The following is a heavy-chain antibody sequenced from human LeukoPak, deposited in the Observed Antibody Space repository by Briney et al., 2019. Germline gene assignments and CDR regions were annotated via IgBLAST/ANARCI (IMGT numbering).Heavy chain of an antibody. CDR1: GGSISSYY. CDR2: IYYSGST. J-gene: IGHJ5*02. V-gene: IGHV4-59*01. D-gene: IGHD6-19*01. CDR3: ARDVGGSGWAYNWFDP. Sequence: SETLSLTCTVSGGSISSYYWSWIRQPPGKGLEWIGYIYYSGSTNYNPSLKSRVTISVDTSKNQFSLKLSSVTAADTAVYYCARDVGGSGWAYNWFDPWSQGTLVTVSS.